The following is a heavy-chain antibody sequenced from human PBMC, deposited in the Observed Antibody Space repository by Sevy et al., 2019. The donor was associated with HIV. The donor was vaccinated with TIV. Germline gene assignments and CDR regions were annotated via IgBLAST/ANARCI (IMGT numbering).Heavy chain of an antibody. V-gene: IGHV3-21*01. CDR2: ISSSSSYI. D-gene: IGHD3-10*01. Sequence: GGSLRLSCAASGFTFNIYNMNWVRQAPGKGLEWVSSISSSSSYIYYADSVKGRFTISRDNANNSLYLQMNSLRAEDTAVYYCARVPSTGRYGMDVWGQGTTVTVSS. CDR1: GFTFNIYN. J-gene: IGHJ6*02. CDR3: ARVPSTGRYGMDV.